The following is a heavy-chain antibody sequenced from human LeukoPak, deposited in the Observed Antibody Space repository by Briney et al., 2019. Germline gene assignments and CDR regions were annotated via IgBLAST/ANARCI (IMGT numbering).Heavy chain of an antibody. CDR1: GGSISSRSYF. CDR2: IYYSGST. D-gene: IGHD3-10*01. J-gene: IGHJ4*02. CDR3: ARRPAEMVRGLINPFDY. V-gene: IGHV4-39*01. Sequence: SETLSLTCTVSGGSISSRSYFWGWIRQPPGKGLEWIGSIYYSGSTYYNPSLKSRVTISVDTSKNQFSLRLSSVTAADTAVYYCARRPAEMVRGLINPFDYWGQGTLVTVSS.